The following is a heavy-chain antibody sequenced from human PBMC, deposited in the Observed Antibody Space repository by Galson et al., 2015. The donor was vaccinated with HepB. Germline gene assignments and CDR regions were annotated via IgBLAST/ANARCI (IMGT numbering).Heavy chain of an antibody. J-gene: IGHJ5*01. CDR3: ARCVLRYFRFDL. CDR1: GGSFSDYY. Sequence: LTCAVFGGSFSDYYWTWIRQSPEKGLEWIGEINESGGRNYNPSFESRVNISLDTSKRQFSLRLNSVTAADTAVYYCARCVLRYFRFDLWGQGTLVTVSS. D-gene: IGHD3-9*01. CDR2: INESGGR. V-gene: IGHV4-34*01.